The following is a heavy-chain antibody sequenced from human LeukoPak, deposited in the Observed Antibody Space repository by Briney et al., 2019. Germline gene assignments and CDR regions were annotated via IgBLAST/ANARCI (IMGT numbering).Heavy chain of an antibody. CDR3: AREADYYDSSGYYYFAFDI. Sequence: SETLSLTCTVSGGSISSYYWSWIRQPPGKGLEWIGYIYYSGSTNYNPSLKSRVTISVDTSKNQFSLKLSSVTAADTAVYYCAREADYYDSSGYYYFAFDIWGQGTMVTVSS. J-gene: IGHJ3*02. CDR2: IYYSGST. CDR1: GGSISSYY. D-gene: IGHD3-22*01. V-gene: IGHV4-59*01.